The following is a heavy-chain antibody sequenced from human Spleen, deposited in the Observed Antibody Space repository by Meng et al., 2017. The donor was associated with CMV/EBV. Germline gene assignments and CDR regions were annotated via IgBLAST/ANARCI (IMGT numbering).Heavy chain of an antibody. CDR1: GVSFSNYW. Sequence: GESLKISCAASGVSFSNYWMSWVRQAPGKGLDWVANIGQRGGDRDYAGSVRGRFTISRDNAKNSVFLHMHSLRADDTAVYYCARGRFCDNWGQGTLVTVSS. CDR3: ARGRFCDN. CDR2: IGQRGGDR. V-gene: IGHV3-7*01. J-gene: IGHJ4*02.